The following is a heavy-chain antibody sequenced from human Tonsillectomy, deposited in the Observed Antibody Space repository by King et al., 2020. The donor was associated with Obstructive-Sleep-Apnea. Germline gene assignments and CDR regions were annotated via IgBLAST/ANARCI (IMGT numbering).Heavy chain of an antibody. V-gene: IGHV7-4-1*02. D-gene: IGHD3-22*01. CDR3: ARDSYYDTSGYQYYFDY. Sequence: QLVQSGSELKKPGASVMISCKASGYTFTSYAMNWVRQAPGQGLEWMGWINTNTGNPTYVQGFTGRFVFSLDTSVSTAYLQNSSLKAEDTAVYYCARDSYYDTSGYQYYFDYWGQGTLVTVSS. CDR1: GYTFTSYA. J-gene: IGHJ4*02. CDR2: INTNTGNP.